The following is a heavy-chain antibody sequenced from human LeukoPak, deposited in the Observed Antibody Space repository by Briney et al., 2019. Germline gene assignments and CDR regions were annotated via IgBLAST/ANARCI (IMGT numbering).Heavy chain of an antibody. V-gene: IGHV3-21*01. D-gene: IGHD3-16*01. CDR1: GFTFSSYS. Sequence: GGSLRLSCAASGFTFSSYSMNWVRQAPGKGLEWVSSISSSSSYIYYADSVKGRFTISRDNAKNSLYLQMNGLRVEDTAIYYCARGDSFSGDHWGQGTLVTVSS. J-gene: IGHJ4*02. CDR2: ISSSSSYI. CDR3: ARGDSFSGDH.